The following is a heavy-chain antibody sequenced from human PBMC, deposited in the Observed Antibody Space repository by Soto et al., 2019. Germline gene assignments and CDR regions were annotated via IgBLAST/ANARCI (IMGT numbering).Heavy chain of an antibody. D-gene: IGHD2-15*01. CDR1: GFTFSSYA. CDR2: ISGSGGST. V-gene: IGHV3-23*01. Sequence: EVQLLESGGGLVQPGGSLRLSCAASGFTFSSYAMSWVRQAPGKGLEWVSGISGSGGSTHYADSGKGRFTISRDNSKNTLSLKMNGMRADGTAVYYCAKVGGRGYDSWVQGTLVTVSS. CDR3: AKVGGRGYDS. J-gene: IGHJ4*02.